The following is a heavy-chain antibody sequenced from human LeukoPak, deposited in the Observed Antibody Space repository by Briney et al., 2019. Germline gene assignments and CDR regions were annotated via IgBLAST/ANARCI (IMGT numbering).Heavy chain of an antibody. V-gene: IGHV3-9*01. CDR2: ISWNGGSV. D-gene: IGHD6-13*01. J-gene: IGHJ4*02. CDR1: GFTFGDYA. CDR3: AKDMSSSWYALSY. Sequence: GGSLRLSCAASGFTFGDYAMHWVRQAPGKGLEWVSGISWNGGSVGYADSVKGRFTISRDSAKNSLYLQMNSLRAEDTALYYCAKDMSSSWYALSYWGQGTLVTVSS.